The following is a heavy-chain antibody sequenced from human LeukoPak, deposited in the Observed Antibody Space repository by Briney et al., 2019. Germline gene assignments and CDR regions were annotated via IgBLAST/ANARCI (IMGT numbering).Heavy chain of an antibody. Sequence: GASVKVSCKASGYTFTGYYMHWVRQAPGQGLEWMGWINPNSGDTNYAQKFQGRVTMTRDTSISTAYMELSRLRSDDTAVYYCARDGEDIVVVVAATQPPLFDYWGQGTLVTVSS. D-gene: IGHD2-15*01. J-gene: IGHJ4*02. CDR3: ARDGEDIVVVVAATQPPLFDY. CDR2: INPNSGDT. CDR1: GYTFTGYY. V-gene: IGHV1-2*02.